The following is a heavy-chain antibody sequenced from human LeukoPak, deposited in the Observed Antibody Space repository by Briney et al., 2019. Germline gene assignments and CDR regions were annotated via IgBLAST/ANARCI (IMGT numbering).Heavy chain of an antibody. V-gene: IGHV3-23*01. CDR2: ISGSGGST. D-gene: IGHD6-19*01. Sequence: GGSLRLSCAASGFTFSSYAMSWVRQAPGKGLEWVSAISGSGGSTYYADSVKGPFTISRDNSKNTLYLQMNSLRAEDTAVYYCARSIAVAGFDYWGQGTLVTVSS. J-gene: IGHJ4*02. CDR1: GFTFSSYA. CDR3: ARSIAVAGFDY.